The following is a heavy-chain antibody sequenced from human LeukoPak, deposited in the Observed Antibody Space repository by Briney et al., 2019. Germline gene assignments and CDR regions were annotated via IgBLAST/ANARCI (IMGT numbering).Heavy chain of an antibody. V-gene: IGHV4-39*07. D-gene: IGHD3-22*01. CDR1: GGSISSSSYY. Sequence: PSETLSLTCTVSGGSISSSSYYWGWIRQPPGKGLEWIGSIYYSGSTYYNPSLKSRVTISVDTSKNQFSLKLSSVTAADTAVYYRARGDYYDSSGYALDYWGQGTLVTVSS. J-gene: IGHJ4*02. CDR2: IYYSGST. CDR3: ARGDYYDSSGYALDY.